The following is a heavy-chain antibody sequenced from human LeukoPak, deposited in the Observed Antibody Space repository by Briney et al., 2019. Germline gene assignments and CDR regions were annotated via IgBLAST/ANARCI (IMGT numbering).Heavy chain of an antibody. CDR3: ARGGGFLESLYADAFDI. V-gene: IGHV4-38-2*02. J-gene: IGHJ3*02. Sequence: SETLSLTCTVSGGSFSTYYWGWIRQPPGKGLEWIGNFYHSGGPYYTPSLKSRVTISVDTSRNQFSLILSSVTAADTAVYYCARGGGFLESLYADAFDIWGQGTMVTVSS. D-gene: IGHD3-3*01. CDR2: FYHSGGP. CDR1: GGSFSTYY.